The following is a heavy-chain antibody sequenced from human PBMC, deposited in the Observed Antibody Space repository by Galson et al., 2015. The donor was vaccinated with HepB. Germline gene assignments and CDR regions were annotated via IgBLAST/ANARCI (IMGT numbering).Heavy chain of an antibody. Sequence: SCKASGGTFSSYAISWVRQAPGQGLEWMGGIIPIFGTANYAQKFQGRVTITADESTSTAYMELSSLRSEDTAVYYCARGVDDFWSGYYTGYYYYYMDVWGKGTTVTVSS. D-gene: IGHD3-3*01. J-gene: IGHJ6*03. CDR3: ARGVDDFWSGYYTGYYYYYMDV. CDR1: GGTFSSYA. CDR2: IIPIFGTA. V-gene: IGHV1-69*01.